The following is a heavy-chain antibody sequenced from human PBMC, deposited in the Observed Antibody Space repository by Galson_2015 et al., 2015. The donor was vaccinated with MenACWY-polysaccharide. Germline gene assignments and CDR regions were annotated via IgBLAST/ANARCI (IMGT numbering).Heavy chain of an antibody. V-gene: IGHV3-23*01. J-gene: IGHJ3*02. Sequence: SLRLSCAASGFTFSSCAMSWVRQAPGKGLEWVSGISGSGGTTYYADSVKGRFTISRDNSKNTLYLQMNSLRAEDTVVYYCAKRTTTVGAFDIWGHGTMVTVSS. CDR3: AKRTTTVGAFDI. CDR1: GFTFSSCA. D-gene: IGHD4-23*01. CDR2: ISGSGGTT.